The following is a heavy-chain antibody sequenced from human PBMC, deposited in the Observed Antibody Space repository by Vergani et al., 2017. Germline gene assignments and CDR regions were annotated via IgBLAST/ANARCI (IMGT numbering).Heavy chain of an antibody. J-gene: IGHJ5*02. CDR1: GFTFSSYA. Sequence: QVQLVESGGGVVQPGRSLRLSCAASGFTFSSYAMHWVRQAPGKGLEWVAVISYDGSNKYYADSVKGRVTISRDNSKNTLYLQMNSLRAEDTAVYYCARSSYLGSGWFDPWGQGTLVTVSS. CDR3: ARSSYLGSGWFDP. V-gene: IGHV3-30*01. CDR2: ISYDGSNK. D-gene: IGHD3-10*01.